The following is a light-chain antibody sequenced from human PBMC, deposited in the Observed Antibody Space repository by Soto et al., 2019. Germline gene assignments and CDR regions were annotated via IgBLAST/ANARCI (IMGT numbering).Light chain of an antibody. Sequence: EIVLTQSPATLSLSPGERATLSCRASQSVSSSLLWYQQKPAQAPRLLIYDASSRSSGIPARFSGSGSGTDFTFGISSLVPDDFAMCYCQYRSNWLLLFGSGTTVDIK. CDR2: DAS. CDR3: QYRSNWLLL. V-gene: IGKV3-11*01. J-gene: IGKJ3*01. CDR1: QSVSSS.